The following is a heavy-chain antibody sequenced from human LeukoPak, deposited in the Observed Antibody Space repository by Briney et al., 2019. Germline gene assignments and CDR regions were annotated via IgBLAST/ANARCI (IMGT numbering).Heavy chain of an antibody. D-gene: IGHD3-9*01. Sequence: GGSLRLSCPASGFTFSTYWMHWVRQAPGKGRVWVARIRPEGTTTAYADSVKGRFTISRDNAKNTLFLQMNSLSAEDTAVYYCARDLDWILFDYWGQGTLVTVSS. V-gene: IGHV3-74*03. CDR1: GFTFSTYW. J-gene: IGHJ4*02. CDR2: IRPEGTTT. CDR3: ARDLDWILFDY.